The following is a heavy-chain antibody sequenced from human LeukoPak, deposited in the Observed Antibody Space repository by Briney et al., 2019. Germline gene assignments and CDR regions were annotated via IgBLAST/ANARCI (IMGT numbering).Heavy chain of an antibody. CDR1: GFSFSSYA. D-gene: IGHD3-3*01. CDR2: ISYDGRNE. CDR3: ARGGDSWSGYSYGMDV. Sequence: PGGSLRLSCAASGFSFSSYAMHWVRQAPGKGLEWVAVISYDGRNEYYADSVKGRFTISRDISKNTVYLQMNSLRPEDTAVYHCARGGDSWSGYSYGMDVWGQGTTVTVSS. J-gene: IGHJ6*02. V-gene: IGHV3-30*04.